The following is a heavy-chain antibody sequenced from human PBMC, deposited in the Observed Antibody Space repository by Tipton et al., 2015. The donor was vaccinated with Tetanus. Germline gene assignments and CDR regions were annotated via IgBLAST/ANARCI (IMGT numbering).Heavy chain of an antibody. J-gene: IGHJ4*02. D-gene: IGHD5-12*01. Sequence: TLSLTCTVSSASVSRSSHYWTWIRQPPGKELEWVGYVYHSGSTNYHPSLKDRLTISVDTSKNQFSLNLKSVITADTAVYYCARANNDYPKKGPFDYWCQGIRVTVSS. CDR1: SASVSRSSHY. V-gene: IGHV4-61*01. CDR2: VYHSGST. CDR3: ARANNDYPKKGPFDY.